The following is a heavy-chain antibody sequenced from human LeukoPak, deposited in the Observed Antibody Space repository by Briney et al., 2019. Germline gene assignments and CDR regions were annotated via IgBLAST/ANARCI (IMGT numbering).Heavy chain of an antibody. V-gene: IGHV4-39*01. CDR2: IYYSGST. CDR3: ARHDSSGYYYYYYGMDV. CDR1: GGSISSSSYY. Sequence: PSETLSLTCTVSGGSISSSSYYWGWIRQPPGKGLEWIGSIYYSGSTYYNPSLKSRVTISVDTSKNQFSLKPSSVTAADTAVYYCARHDSSGYYYYYYGMDVWGQGTTVTVSS. D-gene: IGHD3-22*01. J-gene: IGHJ6*02.